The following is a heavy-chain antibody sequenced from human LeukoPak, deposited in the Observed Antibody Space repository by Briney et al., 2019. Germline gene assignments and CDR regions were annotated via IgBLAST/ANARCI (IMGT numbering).Heavy chain of an antibody. Sequence: SETLSLTCTVSGGSITSSDYYWVWIRQPPGKGLEWITTIYYSGSTYYSPSLKSRVTISIDTPKNQFSLKLNSVTAADTAVYYCATRSSYSYGPPDYWGQGTLVTVSS. CDR2: IYYSGST. J-gene: IGHJ4*02. D-gene: IGHD5-18*01. CDR1: GGSITSSDYY. V-gene: IGHV4-39*01. CDR3: ATRSSYSYGPPDY.